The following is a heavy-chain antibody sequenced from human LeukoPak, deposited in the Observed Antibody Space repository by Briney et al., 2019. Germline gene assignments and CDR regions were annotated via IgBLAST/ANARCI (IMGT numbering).Heavy chain of an antibody. J-gene: IGHJ4*02. CDR3: AKDQRGTTMIADY. CDR1: GFTLSSYA. Sequence: GGSLRLSCAASGFTLSSYAMSWVRQAPGKGLEWVSAISGSGGSTYYADSVKGRFTISRDNSKNTLYLQMNSLRAEDTAVYYCAKDQRGTTMIADYWGQGTLVTVSS. CDR2: ISGSGGST. D-gene: IGHD3-22*01. V-gene: IGHV3-23*01.